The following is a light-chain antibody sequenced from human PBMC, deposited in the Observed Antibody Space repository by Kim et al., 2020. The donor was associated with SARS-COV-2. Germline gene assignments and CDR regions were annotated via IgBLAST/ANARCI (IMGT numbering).Light chain of an antibody. V-gene: IGKV3-15*01. CDR1: QGVRNN. CDR2: GAS. J-gene: IGKJ1*01. Sequence: EIVMTQSPATLSVSPGESVTLSCRASQGVRNNVAWYQQKPGQTPTLLIYGASARATDIPARFSGSGSGIEYTLTISSLQSDDSAVYYCQQYVTRTFGQGTKVDIK. CDR3: QQYVTRT.